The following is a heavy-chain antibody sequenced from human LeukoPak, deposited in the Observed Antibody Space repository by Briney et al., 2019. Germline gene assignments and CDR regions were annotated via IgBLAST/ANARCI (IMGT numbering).Heavy chain of an antibody. CDR3: AREEMATILYYFDY. CDR2: INHSGST. D-gene: IGHD5-24*01. J-gene: IGHJ4*02. Sequence: SETLSLTCAVYGGSFSGYYWSWIRQPPGKGLEWIGEINHSGSTNYNPSLKSRVTISVDTSKNQFSLELSSVTAADTAVYYCAREEMATILYYFDYWGQGTLVTVSS. V-gene: IGHV4-34*01. CDR1: GGSFSGYY.